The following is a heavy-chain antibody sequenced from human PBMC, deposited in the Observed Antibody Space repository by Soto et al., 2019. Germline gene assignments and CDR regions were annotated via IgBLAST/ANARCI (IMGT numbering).Heavy chain of an antibody. CDR3: ARILRPPEYYYYYMDV. Sequence: QVTLKESGPVLVKPTETLTLTCTVSGFSLSNARMGVSWIRQPPGXALEWLAHIFSNDEKSYSTSLKSRLTISKDTSKSQVVLXMTNMDPVDTXTXYCARILRPPEYYYYYMDVWGKGTTVTVSS. V-gene: IGHV2-26*01. CDR2: IFSNDEK. J-gene: IGHJ6*03. CDR1: GFSLSNARMG.